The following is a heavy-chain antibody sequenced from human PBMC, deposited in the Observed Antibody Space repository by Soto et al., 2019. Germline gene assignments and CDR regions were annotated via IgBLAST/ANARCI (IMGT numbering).Heavy chain of an antibody. CDR1: GGSISSYY. D-gene: IGHD2-21*01. J-gene: IGHJ3*02. CDR2: IYYSGST. CDR3: ARDREAYCGGDCWYDAFDI. V-gene: IGHV4-59*01. Sequence: SETLSLTCTVSGGSISSYYWSWIRQPPGKGLEWIGYIYYSGSTNYNPSLKSRVTISVDTSKNQFSLKLSSVTAADTAVYYCARDREAYCGGDCWYDAFDIWGQGTMVTVSS.